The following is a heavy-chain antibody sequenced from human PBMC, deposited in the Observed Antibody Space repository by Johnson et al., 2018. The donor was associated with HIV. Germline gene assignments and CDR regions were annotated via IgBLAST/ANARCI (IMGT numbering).Heavy chain of an antibody. CDR2: LYSGGST. V-gene: IGHV3-66*01. J-gene: IGHJ3*01. CDR3: AVLCSGCADAFDV. Sequence: VQLVESGGGLVQPGGSLRLSCAASGFTVSSNYMSWVRQAPGKGLEWVTVLYSGGSTYYADSVKGRFTISRDKSKNTLYLQMNSLRAEDGAVYYCAVLCSGCADAFDVWGQGTMVTVSS. D-gene: IGHD3-10*01. CDR1: GFTVSSNY.